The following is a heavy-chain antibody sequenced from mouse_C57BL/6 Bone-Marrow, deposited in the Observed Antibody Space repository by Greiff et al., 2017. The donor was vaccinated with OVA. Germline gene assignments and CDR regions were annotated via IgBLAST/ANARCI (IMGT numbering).Heavy chain of an antibody. Sequence: VQLQQSGAELMKPGASVKLSCKATGYTFTGYWIEWVKQRPGHGLEWIGEILPGSGSTNYNETFKGRATITADTSTNTAYMQLSSLTTEDSAIYYGARKGDYYGSCPWLAYWGQGTLVTVSA. CDR1: GYTFTGYW. J-gene: IGHJ3*01. V-gene: IGHV1-9*01. CDR2: ILPGSGST. CDR3: ARKGDYYGSCPWLAY. D-gene: IGHD1-1*01.